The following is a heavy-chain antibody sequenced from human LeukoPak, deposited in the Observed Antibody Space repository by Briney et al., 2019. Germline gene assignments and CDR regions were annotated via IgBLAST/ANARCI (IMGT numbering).Heavy chain of an antibody. CDR2: ISPYNGNT. V-gene: IGHV1-18*01. D-gene: IGHD5-12*01. CDR1: GYTFTNYG. Sequence: ASVKLSCKASGYTFTNYGISWVRQAPGQGLEWMGWISPYNGNTKYSQKFQGRVTMTTDTSTNIAYMELRSLRSDDTAVYYCARNVGYPPKPDYWGQGTLVTVSS. J-gene: IGHJ4*02. CDR3: ARNVGYPPKPDY.